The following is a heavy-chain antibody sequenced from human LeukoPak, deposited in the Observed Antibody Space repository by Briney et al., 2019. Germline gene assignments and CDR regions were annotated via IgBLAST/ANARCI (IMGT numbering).Heavy chain of an antibody. J-gene: IGHJ4*02. CDR3: AKDYRSYHSLCILDY. D-gene: IGHD3-10*01. CDR2: ISGSGGST. CDR1: GFTFSSYA. Sequence: PGGSLRLSCAASGFTFSSYAMSWVRQAPGKGLEWVSAISGSGGSTYYADSVKGRFTISRDNSKNTLYLQMNSLRAEDTAVYYCAKDYRSYHSLCILDYWGQGTLVTVSS. V-gene: IGHV3-23*01.